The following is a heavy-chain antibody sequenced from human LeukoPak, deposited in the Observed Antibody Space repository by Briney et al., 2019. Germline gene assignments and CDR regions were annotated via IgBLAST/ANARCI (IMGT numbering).Heavy chain of an antibody. J-gene: IGHJ4*02. CDR1: GGSISSYY. D-gene: IGHD3-22*01. V-gene: IGHV4-4*07. Sequence: SETLSLTCTVSGGSISSYYWSWIRQPAGEGLEWIGRIYSSGSTNYNPSLKSRVTMSVDTSKNQFSLKLSSVTAADTAVYYCARAAYDSSGYYYVADYWGQGTLVTVSS. CDR3: ARAAYDSSGYYYVADY. CDR2: IYSSGST.